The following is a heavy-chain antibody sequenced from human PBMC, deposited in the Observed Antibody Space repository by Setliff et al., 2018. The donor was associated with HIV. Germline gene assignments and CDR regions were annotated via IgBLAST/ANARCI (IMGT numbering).Heavy chain of an antibody. CDR2: INTYTGSP. CDR3: ARDGYFYDSSGHLAYYFDY. J-gene: IGHJ4*02. Sequence: GASVKVSCKASGYTFTSYGLSWVRQAPGQGLEWMGWINTYTGSPTYAQDFTGRFLFSLDTSVSTAYLEISSLKAEDIAVYYCARDGYFYDSSGHLAYYFDYWGQGTLVTVPQ. CDR1: GYTFTSYG. D-gene: IGHD3-22*01. V-gene: IGHV7-4-1*02.